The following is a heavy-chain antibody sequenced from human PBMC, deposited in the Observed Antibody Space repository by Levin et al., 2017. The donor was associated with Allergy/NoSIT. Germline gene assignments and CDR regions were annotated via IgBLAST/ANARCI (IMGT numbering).Heavy chain of an antibody. CDR2: IRSKAYGGTT. J-gene: IGHJ4*02. Sequence: PGGSLRLSCTASGFTFGDYAMSWFRQAPGKGLEWVGFIRSKAYGGTTEYAASVKGRFTISRDDSKSIAYLQMNSLKTEDTAVYYCTRLGMYSSGWYRPRLYFDYWGQGTLVTVSS. CDR3: TRLGMYSSGWYRPRLYFDY. D-gene: IGHD6-19*01. CDR1: GFTFGDYA. V-gene: IGHV3-49*03.